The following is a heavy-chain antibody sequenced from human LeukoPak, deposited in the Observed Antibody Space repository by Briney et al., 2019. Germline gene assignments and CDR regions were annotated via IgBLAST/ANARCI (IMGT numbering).Heavy chain of an antibody. V-gene: IGHV3-30*03. CDR2: ISYDGSNK. Sequence: GGSLRLSCAASGFTFSSYGMHWVRQAPGKGLEWVAVISYDGSNKYYADSVKGRFTISRDNSKNTLYLQMNSLRAEDTAVYYCARAPFPGDEYLVPFDYWGQGTLVTVSS. D-gene: IGHD6-6*01. J-gene: IGHJ4*02. CDR1: GFTFSSYG. CDR3: ARAPFPGDEYLVPFDY.